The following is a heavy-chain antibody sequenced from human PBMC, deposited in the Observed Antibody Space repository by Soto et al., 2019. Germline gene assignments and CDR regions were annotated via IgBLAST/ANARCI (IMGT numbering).Heavy chain of an antibody. J-gene: IGHJ4*02. Sequence: EVHLLESGGGLVQPGGSLTLSCAGSGFAFHTYDMTWVRQAPGKGLEWVSMISNRGSPYYSGSVRGRITISRDNSNSILYLQMNSLRADDTAIYFCAKHWGTPAPDDYWGQGTLVTVSS. CDR1: GFAFHTYD. CDR2: MISNRGSP. V-gene: IGHV3-23*01. D-gene: IGHD6-13*01. CDR3: AKHWGTPAPDDY.